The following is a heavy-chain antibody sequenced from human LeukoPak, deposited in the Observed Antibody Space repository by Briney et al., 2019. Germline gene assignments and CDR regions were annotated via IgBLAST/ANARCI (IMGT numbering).Heavy chain of an antibody. CDR1: GGSFIAYA. J-gene: IGHJ5*02. D-gene: IGHD3-16*02. CDR3: ARQHLGELSIDLTCQNWFDP. CDR2: FNERGST. Sequence: SETLYLPWYGYGGSFIAYAWSGIDGLPGRGLQRIGEFNERGSTNHNQSLKSRVTLSVDTSKNQFSLKQSSVSDAHTTLYYCARQHLGELSIDLTCQNWFDPW. V-gene: IGHV4-34*01.